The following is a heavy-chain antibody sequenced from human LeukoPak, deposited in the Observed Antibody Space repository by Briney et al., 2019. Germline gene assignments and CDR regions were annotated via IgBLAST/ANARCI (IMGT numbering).Heavy chain of an antibody. CDR3: ARGGITMVRGVSFGWFDP. V-gene: IGHV4-30-2*01. CDR2: IYHSGST. J-gene: IGHJ5*02. Sequence: SQTLSLTCAVSGGSISSGGYSWSWIRQPPGKGLEWIGYIYHSGSTYYNPSLKSRVTISVDRSKNQFSLKLSSVTAADTAVYYCARGGITMVRGVSFGWFDPWGQGTLVTVSS. D-gene: IGHD3-10*01. CDR1: GGSISSGGYS.